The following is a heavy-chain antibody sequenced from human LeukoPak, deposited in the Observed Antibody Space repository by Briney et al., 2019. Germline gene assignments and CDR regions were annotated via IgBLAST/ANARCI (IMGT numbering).Heavy chain of an antibody. J-gene: IGHJ4*02. CDR1: GFTFSGSA. CDR2: IRSKANSYAT. D-gene: IGHD3-22*01. V-gene: IGHV3-73*01. Sequence: GGYLRLSCAASGFTFSGSAMHWVRQASGKGLEWVGRIRSKANSYATAYAASVKGRFTLSRDDSKNTAYLQMNSLKTEDTAVYYCTRLMESTYDSSGYDYWGQGTLVTVSS. CDR3: TRLMESTYDSSGYDY.